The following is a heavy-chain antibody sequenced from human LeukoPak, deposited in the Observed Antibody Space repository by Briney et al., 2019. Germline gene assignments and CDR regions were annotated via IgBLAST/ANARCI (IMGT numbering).Heavy chain of an antibody. CDR2: ISSSSSTI. CDR1: GFTFSSYS. V-gene: IGHV3-48*04. D-gene: IGHD3-10*01. Sequence: QPGGSLRLSCAASGFTFSSYSMNWVRQAPGKGLEWVSYISSSSSTIYYADSVKGRFTISRDNAKNSLYLQMNSLRAEDTAVYYCARDNRGRPLDYWGQGTLVTVSS. J-gene: IGHJ4*02. CDR3: ARDNRGRPLDY.